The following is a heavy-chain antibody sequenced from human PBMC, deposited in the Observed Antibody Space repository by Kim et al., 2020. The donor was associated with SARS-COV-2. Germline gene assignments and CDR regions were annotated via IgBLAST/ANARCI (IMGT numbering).Heavy chain of an antibody. CDR3: ARDKGNSNYYYGMDV. J-gene: IGHJ6*02. D-gene: IGHD4-4*01. V-gene: IGHV3-30*01. Sequence: DSVKGRFTISRDNSKNTLYLRMNSLRAEDTAVYYCARDKGNSNYYYGMDVWGQGTTVTVSS.